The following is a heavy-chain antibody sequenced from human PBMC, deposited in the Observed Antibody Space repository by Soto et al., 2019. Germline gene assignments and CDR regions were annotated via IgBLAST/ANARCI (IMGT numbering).Heavy chain of an antibody. J-gene: IGHJ4*02. V-gene: IGHV4-34*01. D-gene: IGHD3-10*01. CDR3: ARSQILLWFGELPYYFDY. Sequence: PSETLSLTCAVYGGSFSGYYWSWIHQPPGKGLEWIGEINHSGSTNYNPSLKSRVTISVDTSKNQFSLKLSSVTAADTAVYYCARSQILLWFGELPYYFDYWGQGTLVTVSS. CDR2: INHSGST. CDR1: GGSFSGYY.